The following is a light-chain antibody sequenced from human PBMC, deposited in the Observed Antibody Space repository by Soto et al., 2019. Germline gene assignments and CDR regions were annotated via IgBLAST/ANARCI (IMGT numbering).Light chain of an antibody. Sequence: DIVMTQSPDSLAVSLGERATINCKSSQSVLYSSNNQNYLAWYQQKPGQPPKLLIYWASTRESGVPDRFSGSGSGTDFPLTISSMQAEDVAVYYCQQDYRPWTFGQGTKVEIK. CDR1: QSVLYSSNNQNY. V-gene: IGKV4-1*01. J-gene: IGKJ1*01. CDR2: WAS. CDR3: QQDYRPWT.